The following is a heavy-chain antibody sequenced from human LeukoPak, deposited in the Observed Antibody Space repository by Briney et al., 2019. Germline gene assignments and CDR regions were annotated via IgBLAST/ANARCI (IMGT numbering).Heavy chain of an antibody. D-gene: IGHD6-6*01. J-gene: IGHJ4*02. V-gene: IGHV3-33*01. CDR1: GFTFSSYG. Sequence: PGGSLRLSCAASGFTFSSYGMHWVRQAPGKGLEWVAVIWYDGSNKYYADSVKGRFTIYRDNSKNTLYLQMNSLRAEDTAVYYCARGGSSSRAAHFDYWGQGTLVTVSS. CDR2: IWYDGSNK. CDR3: ARGGSSSRAAHFDY.